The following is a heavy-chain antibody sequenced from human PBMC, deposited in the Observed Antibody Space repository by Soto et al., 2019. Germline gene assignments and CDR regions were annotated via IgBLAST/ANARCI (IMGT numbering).Heavy chain of an antibody. Sequence: EVQLVESGGGLVQPGRSLRLSCAASGFTFDDYAMHWVRQAPGKGLEWVSGISWNSYSIGYADSVKGRFTISRDNXXXXXXXXXXXXXXXXXXXXXXXXDXHGSSWXXXXXXWGQXTLV. CDR2: ISWNSYSI. V-gene: IGHV3-9*01. D-gene: IGHD6-13*01. CDR3: XXDXHGSSWXXXXXX. CDR1: GFTFDDYA. J-gene: IGHJ1*01.